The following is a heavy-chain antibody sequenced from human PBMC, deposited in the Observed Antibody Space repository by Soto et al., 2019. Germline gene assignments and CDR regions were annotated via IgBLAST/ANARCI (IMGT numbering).Heavy chain of an antibody. V-gene: IGHV1-69*01. D-gene: IGHD6-19*01. J-gene: IGHJ4*02. CDR2: IVPVFRTP. CDR1: GGPFSNYA. Sequence: QVHLVQSGAEVKKPGSSVKVSCKASGGPFSNYAISWVRQAPGQGLEWLGGIVPVFRTPNYADKFQGRLTITADESTSTAYMELSSLTSENTAMYFCTRDARRGRWLVPAGLDLWGQGTLVTVSS. CDR3: TRDARRGRWLVPAGLDL.